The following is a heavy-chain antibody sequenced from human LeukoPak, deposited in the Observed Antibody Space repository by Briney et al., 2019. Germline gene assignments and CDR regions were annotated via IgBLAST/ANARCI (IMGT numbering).Heavy chain of an antibody. Sequence: SETLSLTCTVSGYSISSGYYWGWIRQPPGKGLEWIGNIFHSGSTYYNPSLKSRVTISVDTSKNQFSLKPTSVTAADTAVYYCARVVSMTMIVVIPLYFDYRGQGTLVTVSS. J-gene: IGHJ4*02. CDR1: GYSISSGYY. V-gene: IGHV4-38-2*02. CDR3: ARVVSMTMIVVIPLYFDY. D-gene: IGHD3-22*01. CDR2: IFHSGST.